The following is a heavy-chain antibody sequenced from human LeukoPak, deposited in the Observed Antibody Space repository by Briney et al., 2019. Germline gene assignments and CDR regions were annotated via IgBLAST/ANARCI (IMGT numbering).Heavy chain of an antibody. Sequence: GGSLRLSCAVSGFTFSNAWMTWVRQAPGKGLEWVGRIKSYTDGGTTDYAAPVKGRFTISRDDSRNTLFLQMNSLRAEDTAVYYCAKNPGRIDYWGQGTLVTVSS. J-gene: IGHJ4*02. V-gene: IGHV3-15*01. CDR3: AKNPGRIDY. CDR1: GFTFSNAW. D-gene: IGHD3-10*01. CDR2: IKSYTDGGTT.